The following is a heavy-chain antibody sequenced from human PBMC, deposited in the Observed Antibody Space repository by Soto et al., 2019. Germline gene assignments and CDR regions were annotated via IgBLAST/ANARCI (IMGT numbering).Heavy chain of an antibody. CDR2: IDPNNGGT. J-gene: IGHJ4*02. V-gene: IGHV1-2*04. CDR3: VIQRSAVVY. D-gene: IGHD2-15*01. CDR1: GYSFTGNS. Sequence: QVHLVQSGAEVKKPGASVRVSCKASGYSFTGNSMHWVRQAPGQGLEWMGWIDPNNGGTNYAQRFRGWVTMTRDTSLSTAYMDLNRLKSDDTAVYYCVIQRSAVVYWGQGTLVTVSS.